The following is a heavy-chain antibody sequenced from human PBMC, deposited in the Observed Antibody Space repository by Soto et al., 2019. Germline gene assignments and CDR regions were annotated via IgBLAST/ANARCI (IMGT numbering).Heavy chain of an antibody. V-gene: IGHV3-30*18. D-gene: IGHD6-6*01. Sequence: GGSLRLACRVSVFTFSDYGMHWFRQAPGKGLEWVAVVSYDGSYKYYADSVKGRFTVSRDLSGNTLFLQMNSLRLEDTAVYFCAKEMYPRTVLDSSSPWGDYWGQGTLVTVSS. CDR1: VFTFSDYG. CDR3: AKEMYPRTVLDSSSPWGDY. CDR2: VSYDGSYK. J-gene: IGHJ4*02.